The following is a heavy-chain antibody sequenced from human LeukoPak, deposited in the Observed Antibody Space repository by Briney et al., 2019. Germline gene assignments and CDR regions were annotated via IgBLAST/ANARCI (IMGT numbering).Heavy chain of an antibody. CDR1: RFTFSSYW. CDR3: ARPFITMVRGVIGY. CDR2: INSDGSST. D-gene: IGHD3-10*01. V-gene: IGHV3-74*01. Sequence: HPGGSLRLSCAVSRFTFSSYWMHWVRHAPGKGLVWVSRINSDGSSTSYADSVKGRFTISRDNAKNTLYLQMNSLRAEDTAVYYCARPFITMVRGVIGYWGQGSRVTVSS. J-gene: IGHJ4*02.